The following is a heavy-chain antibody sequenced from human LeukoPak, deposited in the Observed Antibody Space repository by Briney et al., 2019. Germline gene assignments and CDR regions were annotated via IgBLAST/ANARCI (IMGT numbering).Heavy chain of an antibody. CDR3: AKKSNVDTAMVD. J-gene: IGHJ4*02. CDR1: GFTFSSYG. V-gene: IGHV3-33*06. CDR2: IWHDGSNK. Sequence: GGSLRLSCAASGFTFSSYGMHWVRQAPGKGLEWVAVIWHDGSNKYYADSVKGRFTISRDNSKNTLYLQMNSLRAEDTAVYYCAKKSNVDTAMVDWGQRTLVTVSS. D-gene: IGHD5-18*01.